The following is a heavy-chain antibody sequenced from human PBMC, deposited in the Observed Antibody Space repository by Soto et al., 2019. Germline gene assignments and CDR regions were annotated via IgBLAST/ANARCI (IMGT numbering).Heavy chain of an antibody. D-gene: IGHD5-18*01. CDR1: GYTFTSYY. CDR2: INPSGGST. V-gene: IGHV1-46*03. CDR3: ARDGKDTAMVTSYYYYMDV. J-gene: IGHJ6*03. Sequence: GASVKVSCKASGYTFTSYYMHWVRQAPGQGIEWMGIINPSGGSTSYAQKFQGRVTMTRDTSTSTVYMELSSLRSEDTAVYYCARDGKDTAMVTSYYYYMDVWGKGTTVTVSS.